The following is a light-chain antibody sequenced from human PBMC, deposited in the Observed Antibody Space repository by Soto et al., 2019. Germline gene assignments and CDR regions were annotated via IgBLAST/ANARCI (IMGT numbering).Light chain of an antibody. Sequence: DIQMTQSPSSLSASVGDRVTITCRASQTIRTYLNWYQQKPGTAPTLLIFAASSLQTGVPSRFSGSGSGTDFTLIISSLQPEDFATYYCQQSYSPLAFTFGGGTKVESK. V-gene: IGKV1-39*01. CDR1: QTIRTY. CDR2: AAS. CDR3: QQSYSPLAFT. J-gene: IGKJ4*01.